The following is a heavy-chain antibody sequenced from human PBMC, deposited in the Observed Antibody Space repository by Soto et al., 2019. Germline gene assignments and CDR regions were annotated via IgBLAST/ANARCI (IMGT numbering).Heavy chain of an antibody. D-gene: IGHD2-2*01. Sequence: SETLSLTCAVYGGSFSGYYWSWIRQPPGKGLEWIREINHSGSTNYNPSLKSRVTISVDTSKNQFSLKLSSVTAADTAVYYCARGRVGYCSSTSCYPWGYYYYYYGMDVWGQGTTVTVSS. CDR3: ARGRVGYCSSTSCYPWGYYYYYYGMDV. CDR1: GGSFSGYY. CDR2: INHSGST. J-gene: IGHJ6*02. V-gene: IGHV4-34*01.